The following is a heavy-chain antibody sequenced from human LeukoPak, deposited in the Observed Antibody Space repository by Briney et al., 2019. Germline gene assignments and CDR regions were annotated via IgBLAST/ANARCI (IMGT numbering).Heavy chain of an antibody. J-gene: IGHJ6*02. CDR1: GFTFSSYA. CDR2: ISGSGGST. D-gene: IGHD2-15*01. V-gene: IGHV3-23*01. Sequence: GGSLRLSCAASGFTFSSYAMSWVRQAPGKGLEWVSAISGSGGSTYYADSVKGRFTISRDNSENTLYLQMNSLRADDTAVYYCARVIAATRTVDYYYYYGMDVWGQGTTVTVSS. CDR3: ARVIAATRTVDYYYYYGMDV.